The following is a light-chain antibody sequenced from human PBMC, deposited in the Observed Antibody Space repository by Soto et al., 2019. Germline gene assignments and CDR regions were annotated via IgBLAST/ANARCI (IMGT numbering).Light chain of an antibody. CDR1: SGHSSYI. CDR3: ETWDSNTHTV. CDR2: LEGSGSY. V-gene: IGLV4-60*02. Sequence: QPVLTQSSSASASLGSSVKLTCTLSSGHSSYIIAWHQQQPGKAPRYLMKLEGSGSYNKGSGVPDRFSGSSSGADRYLTISYLQFEDEADYYCETWDSNTHTVFGGGTKLTVL. J-gene: IGLJ3*02.